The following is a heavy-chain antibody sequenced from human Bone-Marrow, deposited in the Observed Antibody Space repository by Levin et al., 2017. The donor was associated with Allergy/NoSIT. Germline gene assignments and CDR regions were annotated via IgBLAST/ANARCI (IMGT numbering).Heavy chain of an antibody. CDR2: ISGSGGST. CDR3: AKAQGYCSGGSCYGSPVDY. J-gene: IGHJ4*02. V-gene: IGHV3-23*01. D-gene: IGHD2-15*01. Sequence: LSLTCAASGFTFSSYAMSWVRQAPGKGLEWVSAISGSGGSTYYADSVKGRFTISRDNSKNTLYLQMNSLRAEDTAVYYCAKAQGYCSGGSCYGSPVDYWGQGTLVTVSS. CDR1: GFTFSSYA.